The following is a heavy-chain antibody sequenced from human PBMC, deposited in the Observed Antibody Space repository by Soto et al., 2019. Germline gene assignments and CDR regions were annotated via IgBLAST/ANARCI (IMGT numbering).Heavy chain of an antibody. D-gene: IGHD2-15*01. CDR1: GGTFSSYA. CDR2: IIPIFGTA. Sequence: SVKVSCKASGGTFSSYAISWVRQAPGQGLEWIGGIIPIFGTANYAQKFQGRVTITADESTSTAYMELSSLRSEDTAEYYCASGYCSGGSCYLGDYYYGMDVWGQGTTVTVSS. CDR3: ASGYCSGGSCYLGDYYYGMDV. J-gene: IGHJ6*02. V-gene: IGHV1-69*13.